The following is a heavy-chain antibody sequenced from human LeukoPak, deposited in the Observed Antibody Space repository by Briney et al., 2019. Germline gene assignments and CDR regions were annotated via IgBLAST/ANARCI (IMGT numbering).Heavy chain of an antibody. Sequence: PGGSLRLSCVASGFTFSSYWMSWVRQAPGKGLEWVANIKQDGSEKYYVDSVKGRFTISRDNAKNSLYLQMNSLRVEDTAVYYCARLGATGDYFDYWGQGTLVTVSS. CDR3: ARLGATGDYFDY. D-gene: IGHD1-26*01. CDR1: GFTFSSYW. J-gene: IGHJ4*02. CDR2: IKQDGSEK. V-gene: IGHV3-7*01.